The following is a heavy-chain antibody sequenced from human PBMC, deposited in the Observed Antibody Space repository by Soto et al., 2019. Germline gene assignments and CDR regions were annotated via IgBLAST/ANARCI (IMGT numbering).Heavy chain of an antibody. CDR2: IIPIFGTA. CDR1: GGTFSSYA. J-gene: IGHJ4*02. CDR3: ARAGGGIAAAGTFDY. V-gene: IGHV1-69*06. D-gene: IGHD6-13*01. Sequence: QVQLVQSGAEVKKPGSSVKVSCKASGGTFSSYAISWVRQAPGQGLEWMGGIIPIFGTANYAQKFQGRVTITADKPTSTASMELSSLRSEDTAVYYCARAGGGIAAAGTFDYWGQGTLVTVSS.